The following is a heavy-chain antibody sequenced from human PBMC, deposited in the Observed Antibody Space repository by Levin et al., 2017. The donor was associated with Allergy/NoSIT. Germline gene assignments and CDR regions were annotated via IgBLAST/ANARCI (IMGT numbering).Heavy chain of an antibody. J-gene: IGHJ5*02. Sequence: SETLSLTCTVSGGXISSXSYYWXXLSKPPGKGLEWIGSIYYSGSTYYNPSLKSRVTISVDTSKNQFSLKLSSVTAADTAVYYCARHDRHGYSYGVVVRGVLNWFDPWGQGTLVTVSS. CDR2: IYYSGST. CDR1: GGXISSXSYY. V-gene: IGHV4-39*01. CDR3: ARHDRHGYSYGVVVRGVLNWFDP. D-gene: IGHD5-18*01.